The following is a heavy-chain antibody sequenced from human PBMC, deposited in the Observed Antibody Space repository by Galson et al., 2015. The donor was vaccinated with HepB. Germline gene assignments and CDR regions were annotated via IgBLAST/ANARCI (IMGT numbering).Heavy chain of an antibody. Sequence: SVKVSCKASGYTFTSNGISWLRQAPGQGLEWLGWLGVYNGNTNYAQKVQDRVTMTTDPSTSTAYMELSSLKASDTAMYYCARSGVPAAIQFPDYWDQGTPVTVSS. CDR1: GYTFTSNG. CDR3: ARSGVPAAIQFPDY. CDR2: LGVYNGNT. V-gene: IGHV1-18*01. D-gene: IGHD2-2*02. J-gene: IGHJ4*02.